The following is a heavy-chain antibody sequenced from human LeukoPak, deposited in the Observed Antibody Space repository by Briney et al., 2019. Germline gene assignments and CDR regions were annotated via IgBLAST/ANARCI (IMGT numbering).Heavy chain of an antibody. Sequence: PGESLRLSCAASGFTFSNYWIHWVRQAPGKGLVWVSRINSAGSSTSYADSVKGRFTMSRDNAKNTLYLQMNSLRAEDTAVYYCARGPGWYFDYWGQGSLVTVSS. V-gene: IGHV3-74*01. CDR1: GFTFSNYW. D-gene: IGHD2-15*01. CDR2: INSAGSST. J-gene: IGHJ4*02. CDR3: ARGPGWYFDY.